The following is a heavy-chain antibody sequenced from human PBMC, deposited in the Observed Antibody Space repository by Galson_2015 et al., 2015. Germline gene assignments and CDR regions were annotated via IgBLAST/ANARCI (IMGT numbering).Heavy chain of an antibody. D-gene: IGHD5-18*01. V-gene: IGHV3-30*18. CDR2: ISYDGSNK. CDR1: GFTFSGYG. J-gene: IGHJ4*02. CDR3: AKAHTSGYSYGPLDY. Sequence: SLRLSCAASGFTFSGYGMHWVRQAPGKGPEWVAVISYDGSNKYYADSVKGRFTISRDNSKNTLYLQMNSLRAEDTAVYYCAKAHTSGYSYGPLDYWGQGTLVTVSS.